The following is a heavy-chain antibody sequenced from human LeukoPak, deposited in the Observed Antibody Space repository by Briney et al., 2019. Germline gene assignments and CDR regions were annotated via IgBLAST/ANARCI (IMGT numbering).Heavy chain of an antibody. CDR3: ARDHYDNSGYYVSRDYYYMDV. CDR2: IYTSGST. Sequence: KTSETLSLTCTVSGGSISSGSYYWSWIRQPAGKGLEWIGRIYTSGSTNYNPSLKSRVTISVDTSKNQFSLKLSSVTAADTAVYYCARDHYDNSGYYVSRDYYYMDVWGKGTAVTVSS. CDR1: GGSISSGSYY. V-gene: IGHV4-61*02. D-gene: IGHD3-22*01. J-gene: IGHJ6*03.